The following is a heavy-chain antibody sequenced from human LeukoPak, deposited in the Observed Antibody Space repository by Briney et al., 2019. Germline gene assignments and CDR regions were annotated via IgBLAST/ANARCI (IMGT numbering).Heavy chain of an antibody. D-gene: IGHD2-2*01. CDR1: GFTFSSYA. V-gene: IGHV3-23*01. Sequence: GGSLRLSCAASGFTFSSYAMSWVRQAPGKGLEWVSSISGTGGNAYYADSVKGRFTISRDNSKNTLYLKMISLRPEDTAVYYCAKRDHLLSDHFDYWGQGTLVTVSS. CDR2: ISGTGGNA. J-gene: IGHJ4*02. CDR3: AKRDHLLSDHFDY.